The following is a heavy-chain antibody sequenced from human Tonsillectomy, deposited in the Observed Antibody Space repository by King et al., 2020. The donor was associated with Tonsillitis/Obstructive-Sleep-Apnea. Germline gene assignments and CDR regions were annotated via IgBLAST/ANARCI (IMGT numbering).Heavy chain of an antibody. CDR1: RFPFSRYA. D-gene: IGHD2-21*02. CDR2: IGTSDSAT. J-gene: IGHJ4*02. CDR3: AKGDGGDWYDSYYFDS. V-gene: IGHV3-23*04. Sequence: VQLVESGGGLVQPGGSLRLSCAASRFPFSRYAMSWVRQAPRKGLEWVSAIGTSDSATYYADSVMGRFTISRDNSKKTLFLQMNSLRAEDTAVYFCAKGDGGDWYDSYYFDSCGQGTLVTVSS.